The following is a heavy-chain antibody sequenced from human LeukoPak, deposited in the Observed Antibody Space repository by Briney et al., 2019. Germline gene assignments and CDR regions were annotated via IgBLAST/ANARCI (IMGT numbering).Heavy chain of an antibody. CDR1: GFTFHFYS. J-gene: IGHJ4*02. V-gene: IGHV3-48*02. CDR3: AREEVY. Sequence: GGSLGLSCAASGFTFHFYSMTWVRQAPGKGLEWVSYISSRSSTIYYTDSVKGRFTVSRDNDKNSLNLQMNSLREQDTAVYYCAREEVYWGQGTLVTVSS. CDR2: ISSRSSTI.